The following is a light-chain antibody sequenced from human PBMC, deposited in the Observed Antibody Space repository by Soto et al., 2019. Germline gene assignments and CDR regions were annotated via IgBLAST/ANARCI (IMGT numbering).Light chain of an antibody. Sequence: QSVLTQPASVSGSPGQSITISCTGTSSDVGGYNSVSWYQQHPGKVPKIMIYDVSIRPSGVPDRFSGSKSGNTASLTISWLQAEDEADYYCSSYTSIPALVFGTGTKLTVL. CDR2: DVS. CDR3: SSYTSIPALV. CDR1: SSDVGGYNS. V-gene: IGLV2-14*01. J-gene: IGLJ1*01.